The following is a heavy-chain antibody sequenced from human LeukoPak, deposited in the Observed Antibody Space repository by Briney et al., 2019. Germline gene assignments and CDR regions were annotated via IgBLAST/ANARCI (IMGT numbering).Heavy chain of an antibody. CDR1: GLTFSSYS. CDR2: ISSSSSYI. CDR3: AAYGDYGPFDY. Sequence: GGSLRLSCEASGLTFSSYSMNWVRQAPGKGLEWVSSISSSSSYIYYADSVKGRFTISRDNAKNSLYLQMNSLRAEDTAVYYCAAYGDYGPFDYWGQGTLVTVSS. J-gene: IGHJ4*02. V-gene: IGHV3-21*01. D-gene: IGHD4-17*01.